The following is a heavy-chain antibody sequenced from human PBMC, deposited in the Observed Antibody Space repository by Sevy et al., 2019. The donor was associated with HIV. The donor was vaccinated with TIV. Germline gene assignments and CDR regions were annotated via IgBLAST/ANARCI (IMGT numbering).Heavy chain of an antibody. CDR2: ISYNGHI. CDR1: GGSITSLY. V-gene: IGHV4-59*08. D-gene: IGHD1-26*01. Sequence: SETLSLTCTVSGGSITSLYWNWIRQPPGKGLEWIANISYNGHINYNPSLMTRVTLSLDTSKYQFSLRLSSVTAADTVMYYRAGENAWGRGYSWGQGTLVTVSS. J-gene: IGHJ4*02. CDR3: AGENAWGRGYS.